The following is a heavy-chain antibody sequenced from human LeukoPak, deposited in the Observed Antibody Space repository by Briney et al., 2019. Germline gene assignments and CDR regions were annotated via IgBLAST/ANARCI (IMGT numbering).Heavy chain of an antibody. J-gene: IGHJ4*02. CDR3: ARGGDEYSSSSGPFDY. CDR2: IYYSGST. CDR1: GGSISSSSYY. D-gene: IGHD6-6*01. Sequence: SETLSLTCTVSGGSISSSSYYWGWIRQPPGKGLEWIGSIYYSGSTYYNPSLKSRVTISVDTSKNQFSLKLSSVTAADTAVYYCARGGDEYSSSSGPFDYWGQGTLVTVSS. V-gene: IGHV4-39*07.